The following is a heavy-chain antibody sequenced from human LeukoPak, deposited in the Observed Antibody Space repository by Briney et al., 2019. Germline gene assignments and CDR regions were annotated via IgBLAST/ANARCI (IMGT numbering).Heavy chain of an antibody. CDR2: IKQDGSEK. J-gene: IGHJ4*02. D-gene: IGHD3-22*01. CDR1: GFTFSSYA. CDR3: AKVQTYYYDSSGPYRI. V-gene: IGHV3-7*03. Sequence: PGGSLRISCAASGFTFSSYAMSWVRQAPGKGLEWVANIKQDGSEKYYVDSVKGRFTISRDNAKNTLYLQMNSLRAEDTAVYYCAKVQTYYYDSSGPYRIWGQGTLVTVSS.